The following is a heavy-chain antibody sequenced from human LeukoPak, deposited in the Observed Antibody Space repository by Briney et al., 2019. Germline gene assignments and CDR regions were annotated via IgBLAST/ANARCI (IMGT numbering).Heavy chain of an antibody. CDR2: ISSSSSYI. Sequence: GGSLRLSCAASGFTFSSYSMNWVRQAPGKGLEWVSSISSSSSYIYYADSVKGRFTISRDNAKNSLYLQMNSLRAEDTAVYYCATYGSGSHYGMDVWGQGTTVTVS. J-gene: IGHJ6*02. V-gene: IGHV3-21*01. CDR1: GFTFSSYS. CDR3: ATYGSGSHYGMDV. D-gene: IGHD3-10*01.